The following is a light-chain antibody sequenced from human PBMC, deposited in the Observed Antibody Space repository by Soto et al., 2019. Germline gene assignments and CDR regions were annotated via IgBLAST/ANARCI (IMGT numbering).Light chain of an antibody. CDR3: QQYNSYSRK. Sequence: DIQMTQSPSTLSASVGDRVTITCRASQSISNWVAWYQQKPGKAPQLLIHQASRLESGVPSRFSGSGSGTEFTLTFRSLQPGDFATYYCQQYNSYSRKFGQGTKVEIK. V-gene: IGKV1-5*03. CDR1: QSISNW. J-gene: IGKJ1*01. CDR2: QAS.